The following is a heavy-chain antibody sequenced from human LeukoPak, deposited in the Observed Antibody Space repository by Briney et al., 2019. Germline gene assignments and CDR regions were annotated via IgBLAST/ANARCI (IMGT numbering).Heavy chain of an antibody. V-gene: IGHV3-33*01. CDR2: MWYDGSNK. CDR3: ARGLRGNSMVKD. J-gene: IGHJ4*02. CDR1: GFTFSSYG. D-gene: IGHD4-23*01. Sequence: GGSLRLSCAASGFTFSSYGMHWVRQAPGKGLEWVAVMWYDGSNKYYADSVKGRFTISRDNSKNTLYLQMNSLRAEDTAVYYCARGLRGNSMVKDWGQGTLVTVSS.